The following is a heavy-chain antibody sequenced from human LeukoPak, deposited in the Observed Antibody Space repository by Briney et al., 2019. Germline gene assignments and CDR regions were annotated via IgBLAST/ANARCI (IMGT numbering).Heavy chain of an antibody. Sequence: GGSLRLSCAASGFTFSSYAMSWVRQAPGKGLEWVSAISGSGGSTYYADSVKGRFTISRDNSKNTLYLQMNSLRAEDTAVYYCTRSPDIDILTGYSRYYFDYWGQGTLVTVSS. CDR3: TRSPDIDILTGYSRYYFDY. D-gene: IGHD3-9*01. J-gene: IGHJ4*02. V-gene: IGHV3-23*01. CDR1: GFTFSSYA. CDR2: ISGSGGST.